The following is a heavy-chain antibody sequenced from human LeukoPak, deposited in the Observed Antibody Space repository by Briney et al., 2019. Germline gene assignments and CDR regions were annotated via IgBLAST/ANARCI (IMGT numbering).Heavy chain of an antibody. V-gene: IGHV3-23*01. Sequence: GGSLRLSCAASGFTFSSYGMSWVRQAPGKGLEWVSAISGSGGSTYYADSVKGRFTISRDNSKNTLYLQMSNLRVEDTAVYYCARLIMLRGVLPEYFHYYMDVWGKGTTVTVSS. CDR3: ARLIMLRGVLPEYFHYYMDV. J-gene: IGHJ6*03. CDR2: ISGSGGST. CDR1: GFTFSSYG. D-gene: IGHD3-10*01.